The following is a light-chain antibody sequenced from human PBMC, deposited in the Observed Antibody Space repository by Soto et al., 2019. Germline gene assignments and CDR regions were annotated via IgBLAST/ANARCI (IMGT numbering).Light chain of an antibody. V-gene: IGKV1D-8*01. CDR3: QQYYSFPPT. Sequence: VIWMTQSPFLLSASTGDRVTISCLMSQGISSYLAWYQQKPGKAPELLIYAASTLQSGVPSRFSGSGSGTDFTLTISCLQSEDFATYYCQQYYSFPPTFGQGAKADI. CDR1: QGISSY. J-gene: IGKJ1*01. CDR2: AAS.